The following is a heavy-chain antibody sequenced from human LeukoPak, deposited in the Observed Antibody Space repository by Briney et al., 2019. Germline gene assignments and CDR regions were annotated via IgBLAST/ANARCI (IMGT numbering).Heavy chain of an antibody. CDR1: GGSFSGYY. CDR2: INHSGST. Sequence: SETLSLTCAVYGGSFSGYYWSWIRQPPGKGLEWIGEINHSGSTNYNPSLKSRVTISVDTSKNQFSLKLSSVTAADTAVYYCARAPEYSRWSGRLDYWGQGTLVTVSS. D-gene: IGHD6-6*01. V-gene: IGHV4-34*01. J-gene: IGHJ4*02. CDR3: ARAPEYSRWSGRLDY.